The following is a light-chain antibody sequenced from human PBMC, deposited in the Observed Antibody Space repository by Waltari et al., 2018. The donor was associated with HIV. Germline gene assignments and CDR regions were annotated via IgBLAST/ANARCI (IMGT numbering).Light chain of an antibody. V-gene: IGLV2-14*01. Sequence: QSALPQPASVSGSPGQSITISCGDVSAYKYVSWYQHHPGKAPKVLICEGNHRPSGVSNRFSGSKSGNTASLTISGLQPEDEADYFCTSYISSSTPVFGGGTKLTVL. CDR1: DVSAYKY. CDR2: EGN. J-gene: IGLJ3*02. CDR3: TSYISSSTPV.